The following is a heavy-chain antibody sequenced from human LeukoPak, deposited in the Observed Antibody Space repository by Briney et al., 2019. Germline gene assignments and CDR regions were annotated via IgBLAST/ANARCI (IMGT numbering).Heavy chain of an antibody. D-gene: IGHD4-17*01. CDR1: GFTFSSYG. V-gene: IGHV3-33*01. CDR3: ARGSDYGDYKGSDYFDY. Sequence: GGSLRLSCAASGFTFSSYGMHWVRQAPGRGLEGVAVIWYDGSNKYYADSVKGRFTTSRDNSKNTLYLQMNSLRAEDTAVYYCARGSDYGDYKGSDYFDYWGQGTLVTVSS. CDR2: IWYDGSNK. J-gene: IGHJ4*02.